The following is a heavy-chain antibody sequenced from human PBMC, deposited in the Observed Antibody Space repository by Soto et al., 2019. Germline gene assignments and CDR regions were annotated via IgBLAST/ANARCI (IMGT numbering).Heavy chain of an antibody. J-gene: IGHJ6*02. Sequence: ASVKVSCKASGYTFTSYGISWVRQAPGQGLEWMGWISAYNGNTNYAQKLQGRVTMTTDTSTSTAYMELRSLRSDDTAVYYCARVSSWNYYYYYYGMDVWGQGTTVTVSS. V-gene: IGHV1-18*01. D-gene: IGHD1-7*01. CDR1: GYTFTSYG. CDR3: ARVSSWNYYYYYYGMDV. CDR2: ISAYNGNT.